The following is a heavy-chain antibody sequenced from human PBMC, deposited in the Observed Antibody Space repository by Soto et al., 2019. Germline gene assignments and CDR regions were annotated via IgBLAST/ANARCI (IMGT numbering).Heavy chain of an antibody. D-gene: IGHD2-2*01. V-gene: IGHV3-23*01. Sequence: GGSLRLSCAASGFSFSNYAMSWVRQAPGKGLEWVSTISGSGANTYYADSVKGRFSVSRDKSKNTLYLQMNSLRAEDTAVYYCAKALSGGGYCSSTSCYGPGYWGQGTLVTVSS. CDR3: AKALSGGGYCSSTSCYGPGY. CDR1: GFSFSNYA. CDR2: ISGSGANT. J-gene: IGHJ4*02.